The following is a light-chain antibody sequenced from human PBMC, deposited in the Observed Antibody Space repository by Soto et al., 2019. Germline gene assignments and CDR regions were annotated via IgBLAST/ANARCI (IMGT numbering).Light chain of an antibody. CDR2: EVT. V-gene: IGLV2-8*01. CDR3: QAWDSSTVV. J-gene: IGLJ2*01. Sequence: QSALTQPPSASGSPGQSVAISCTGTSSDVGGYVSWYQQHPGKAPKLMIYEVTKRPSGVPDRFSGSKSGNTASLTVSGLQAEDEADYYCQAWDSSTVVFGGGTKLTVL. CDR1: SSDVGGY.